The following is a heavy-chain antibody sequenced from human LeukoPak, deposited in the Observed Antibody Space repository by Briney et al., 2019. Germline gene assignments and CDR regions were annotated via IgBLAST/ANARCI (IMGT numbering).Heavy chain of an antibody. V-gene: IGHV1-18*04. D-gene: IGHD6-6*01. J-gene: IGHJ3*02. CDR3: ARDYSSSSSPWRDAFDI. Sequence: ASVKVSCKASGYTFTGYYMHWVRQAPGQGLEWMGWISAYNGNTNYAQKLQGRVTMTTDTSTSTAYMELRSLRSDDTAVYYCARDYSSSSSPWRDAFDIWGQGTMVTVSS. CDR1: GYTFTGYY. CDR2: ISAYNGNT.